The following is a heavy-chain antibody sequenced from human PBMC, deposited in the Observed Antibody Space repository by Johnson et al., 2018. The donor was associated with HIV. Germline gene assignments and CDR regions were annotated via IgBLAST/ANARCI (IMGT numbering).Heavy chain of an antibody. CDR1: GFIFDDYA. J-gene: IGHJ3*02. D-gene: IGHD3-10*01. CDR3: AKDSATYYDGSGDAFDI. CDR2: ISWNSGSI. Sequence: VQLVESGGGVVRPGGSLRLSCAASGFIFDDYAMHWVRQAPGKGLEWVSGISWNSGSIGYADSVKGRFTISRDNSKNSLYLQMNSLRPDDTALYFCAKDSATYYDGSGDAFDIWGQGTMVTVSP. V-gene: IGHV3-9*01.